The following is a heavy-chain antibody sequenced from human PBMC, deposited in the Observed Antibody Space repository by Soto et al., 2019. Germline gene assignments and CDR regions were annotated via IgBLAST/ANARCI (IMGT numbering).Heavy chain of an antibody. V-gene: IGHV3-23*01. J-gene: IGHJ5*02. Sequence: EVQLLESGGGLVQPGGSLRLSCAASGFIFSSYAMSWVRQAPGKGLEWVSAISGSGGSTYYADSVKGRFTISRDNSKNTLYLQMNSLRAEDTAVYYCAKDLTSQLWSGYHHSNWFDPWGQGTLVTVSS. CDR1: GFIFSSYA. CDR3: AKDLTSQLWSGYHHSNWFDP. CDR2: ISGSGGST. D-gene: IGHD3-3*01.